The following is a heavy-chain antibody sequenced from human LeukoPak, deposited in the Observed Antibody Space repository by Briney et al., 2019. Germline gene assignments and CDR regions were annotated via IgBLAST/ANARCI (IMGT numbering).Heavy chain of an antibody. CDR1: GGSISRGSYY. D-gene: IGHD2-2*01. CDR3: ARDRRYCSSTSCPSSVDY. Sequence: SETLSLTCIVSGGSISRGSYYWNWIRQPAGKGLEWMGRVYNSGSTNYNPSLKSRVTISVDRSKNQFSLKLSSVTAADTAVYYCARDRRYCSSTSCPSSVDYWGQGTLVTVSS. CDR2: VYNSGST. J-gene: IGHJ4*02. V-gene: IGHV4-61*02.